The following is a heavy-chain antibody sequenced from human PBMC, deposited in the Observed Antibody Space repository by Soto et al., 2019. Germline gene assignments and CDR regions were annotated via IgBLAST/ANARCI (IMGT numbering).Heavy chain of an antibody. CDR1: GFTFSSYS. CDR3: AREDSGSYSFDY. Sequence: EVQLVESGGGLVKPGGSLRLSCAASGFTFSSYSMNWVRQAPGKGLEWVSSISSSSSYIYYADSVKGRFTISRDNAKNSLYLQMNSLRAEDTAVYYCAREDSGSYSFDYWGREPWSPSPQ. V-gene: IGHV3-21*01. J-gene: IGHJ4*02. D-gene: IGHD1-26*01. CDR2: ISSSSSYI.